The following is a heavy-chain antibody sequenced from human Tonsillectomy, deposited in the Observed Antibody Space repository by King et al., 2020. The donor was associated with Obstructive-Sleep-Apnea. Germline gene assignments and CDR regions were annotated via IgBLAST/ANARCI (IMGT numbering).Heavy chain of an antibody. CDR3: ARHPEAVTGTCWFAP. J-gene: IGHJ5*02. Sequence: VQLQESGPGLVKSSETLSLTCTVSGGSISDYYWSWIRQPPGKGLEWIGYIYYGNTNYNPSLKSRVTISVDTSKNQFSLRLTSVTAADTAVYYCARHPEAVTGTCWFAPWGQGTLVTVSS. D-gene: IGHD6-19*01. CDR2: IYYGNT. V-gene: IGHV4-59*08. CDR1: GGSISDYY.